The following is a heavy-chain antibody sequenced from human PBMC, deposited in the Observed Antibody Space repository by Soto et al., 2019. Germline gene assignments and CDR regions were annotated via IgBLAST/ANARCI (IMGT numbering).Heavy chain of an antibody. Sequence: GGSLRLSCAASGFTFSSYGMHWVRQAPGKGLEWVAVIWYDGSNKYYADSVKGRFTISRDNSKNTLYPQMNSLRAEDTAVYYCAREGSLHSGYYDSSGPIPTLEDHYGMDVWGQGTTVTVSS. J-gene: IGHJ6*02. CDR1: GFTFSSYG. V-gene: IGHV3-33*01. CDR2: IWYDGSNK. CDR3: AREGSLHSGYYDSSGPIPTLEDHYGMDV. D-gene: IGHD3-22*01.